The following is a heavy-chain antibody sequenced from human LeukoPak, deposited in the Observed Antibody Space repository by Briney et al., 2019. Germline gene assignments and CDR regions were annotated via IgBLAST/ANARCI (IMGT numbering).Heavy chain of an antibody. CDR2: IYNSGST. CDR1: GGSISSYY. D-gene: IGHD1-26*01. J-gene: IGHJ5*02. V-gene: IGHV4-59*01. Sequence: SETLSLTCTVSGGSISSYYWSWIRQPPGKGLEWMGYIYNSGSTNYNPSLKSRVTISVDTSKNQFSLKLSSVTAADTAVYYCARASGVGGWFDPWGQGTLVTVSS. CDR3: ARASGVGGWFDP.